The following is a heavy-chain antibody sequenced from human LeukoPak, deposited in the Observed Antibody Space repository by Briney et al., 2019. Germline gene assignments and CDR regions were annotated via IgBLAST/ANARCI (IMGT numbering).Heavy chain of an antibody. Sequence: SETLSLTCTVSGGSISSGSYYWSWIRQPAGKGLEWIGRIYTSGSTNYNPSLKSRVTISVDTSKNQFSLKLSSVTAADPAVYYGARGISQLLYSSWGYFDYWGQEPWSPSPQ. V-gene: IGHV4-61*02. CDR2: IYTSGST. J-gene: IGHJ4*01. D-gene: IGHD2-2*02. CDR3: ARGISQLLYSSWGYFDY. CDR1: GGSISSGSYY.